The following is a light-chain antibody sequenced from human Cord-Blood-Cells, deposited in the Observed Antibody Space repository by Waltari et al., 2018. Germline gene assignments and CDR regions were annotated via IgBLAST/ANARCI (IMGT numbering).Light chain of an antibody. V-gene: IGLV1-40*01. J-gene: IGLJ3*02. Sequence: QSVLTQPPSVSGAPGQRVTISCTGSSSNIGAGYDVHWYQQLPGTAPKLLICGNSNRPAGGPDRFSGAKSGAAASVAITGLQAEDGADYYCQSYDSSLSGWVFGGGAKLTVL. CDR3: QSYDSSLSGWV. CDR1: SSNIGAGYD. CDR2: GNS.